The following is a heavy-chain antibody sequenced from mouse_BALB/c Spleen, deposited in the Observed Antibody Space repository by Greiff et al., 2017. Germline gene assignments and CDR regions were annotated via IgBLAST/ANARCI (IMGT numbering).Heavy chain of an antibody. J-gene: IGHJ2*01. CDR2: ISSGGST. V-gene: IGHV5-6-5*01. D-gene: IGHD2-14*01. Sequence: EVKLMESGGGLVKPGGSLKLSCAASGFTFSSYAMSWVRQTPEKRLEWVASISSGGSTYYPDSVKGRFTISRDNARNILYLQMSSLRSEDTAMYYCARGRYDDGGYYFDYWGQGTTLTVSS. CDR3: ARGRYDDGGYYFDY. CDR1: GFTFSSYA.